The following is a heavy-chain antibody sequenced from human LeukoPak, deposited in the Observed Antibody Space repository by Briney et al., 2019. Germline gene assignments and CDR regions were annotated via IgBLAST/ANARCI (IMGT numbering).Heavy chain of an antibody. J-gene: IGHJ4*02. CDR1: GFNFNNYG. V-gene: IGHV3-30*18. CDR2: VSDHGRNK. D-gene: IGHD1-26*01. CDR3: AKDRGSFHFDY. Sequence: GRSLRLSCAASGFNFNNYGMHWVSHAPGKGLEGVAVVSDHGRNKFYADSVKGRFTISRDNSKNTLYLQMNSLRTEDTAVYYCAKDRGSFHFDYWGQGTLVTVSS.